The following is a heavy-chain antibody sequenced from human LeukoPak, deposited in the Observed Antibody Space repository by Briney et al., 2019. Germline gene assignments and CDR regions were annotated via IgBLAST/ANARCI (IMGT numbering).Heavy chain of an antibody. CDR1: GYTFTGYY. CDR3: ARDLGIVATIAFDY. D-gene: IGHD5-12*01. Sequence: ASVRVSCKASGYTFTGYYMHWVRQAPGQGLEWMGWINPNSGGTNYAQKFQGRVTMTRDTSISTVYMELSRLRSDDTAVYYCARDLGIVATIAFDYWGQGTLVTVSS. V-gene: IGHV1-2*02. CDR2: INPNSGGT. J-gene: IGHJ4*02.